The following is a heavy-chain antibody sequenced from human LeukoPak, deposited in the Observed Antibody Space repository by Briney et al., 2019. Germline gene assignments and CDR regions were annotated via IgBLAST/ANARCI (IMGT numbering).Heavy chain of an antibody. CDR2: IDHENGEE. D-gene: IGHD2-15*01. Sequence: ASVKVSCKVSGYSLSELLIHWVRQPLGKGLEWMAGIDHENGEEVSAQNFQGRVTVAKDTSTDTAYMELSGLKSDDSAIYYCATEGDYSLDYWGQGTLVTVSS. V-gene: IGHV1-24*01. J-gene: IGHJ4*02. CDR1: GYSLSELL. CDR3: ATEGDYSLDY.